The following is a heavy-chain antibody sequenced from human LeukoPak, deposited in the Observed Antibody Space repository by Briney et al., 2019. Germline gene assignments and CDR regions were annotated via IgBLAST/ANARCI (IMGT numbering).Heavy chain of an antibody. J-gene: IGHJ6*02. Sequence: GGSLRLFCAASGFTFSNYAMSWVRQAPGKGLEWVSGISDSGGSTHYADSVKGRITISRDDSKNTLYLQMNSLRAEDTAVYYCARTPMFYFYGMDVWGQGTTVTVSS. V-gene: IGHV3-23*01. D-gene: IGHD4-23*01. CDR1: GFTFSNYA. CDR2: ISDSGGST. CDR3: ARTPMFYFYGMDV.